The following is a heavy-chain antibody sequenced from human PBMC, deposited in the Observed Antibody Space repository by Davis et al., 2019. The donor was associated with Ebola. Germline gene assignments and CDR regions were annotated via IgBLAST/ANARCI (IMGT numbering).Heavy chain of an antibody. CDR3: ARVWSDNPNWYFDL. D-gene: IGHD3-3*01. V-gene: IGHV1-2*02. Sequence: ASVKVSCKASGYMFTDYYMHWVRQAPGEGLEWMGCINPNSGGTKFAQKFQGRVTMTRDTSISTGYIELTSLRSDDTAVYYCARVWSDNPNWYFDLWGRGTLVTVSS. CDR1: GYMFTDYY. J-gene: IGHJ2*01. CDR2: INPNSGGT.